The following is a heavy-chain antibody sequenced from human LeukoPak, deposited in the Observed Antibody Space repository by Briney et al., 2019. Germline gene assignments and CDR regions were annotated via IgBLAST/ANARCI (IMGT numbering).Heavy chain of an antibody. CDR2: ISWSGGNI. Sequence: GGSLRLSCAASGFTFDDYAMHWVRQAPGKGLEWVSGISWSGGNIGYADSVKGRFTISRDNAKNSLYLQMNSLRPEDTALYYCAKDMSATLVGATTVGNFDYWGQGTLVTVSS. D-gene: IGHD1-26*01. CDR3: AKDMSATLVGATTVGNFDY. V-gene: IGHV3-9*01. CDR1: GFTFDDYA. J-gene: IGHJ4*02.